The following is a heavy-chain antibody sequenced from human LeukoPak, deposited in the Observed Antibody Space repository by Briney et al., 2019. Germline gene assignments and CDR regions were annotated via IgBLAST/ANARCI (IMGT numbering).Heavy chain of an antibody. CDR3: ATWPSGSLELDY. D-gene: IGHD6-25*01. CDR1: GGTFSSYA. Sequence: SVKVSCTASGGTFSSYAISWVRQAPGQGLEWMGGIIPIFGTANYAQKFQGRVTITADESTSTAYMELSSLRSEDTAVYYCATWPSGSLELDYWGQGTLVTVSS. V-gene: IGHV1-69*13. CDR2: IIPIFGTA. J-gene: IGHJ4*02.